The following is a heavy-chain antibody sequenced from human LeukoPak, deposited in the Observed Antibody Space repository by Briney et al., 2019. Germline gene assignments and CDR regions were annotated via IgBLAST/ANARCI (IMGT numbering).Heavy chain of an antibody. CDR1: GYTFTSYG. J-gene: IGHJ5*02. CDR3: AREVGSGWANWFDP. V-gene: IGHV1-18*01. Sequence: ASVKVSCKASGYTFTSYGISSVRQAPGQGLEWMRWISAYNGNTNYAQKLQGRVTMTTDTSTSTAYMELRSLRSDDTAVYYCAREVGSGWANWFDPWGQGTLVTVSS. CDR2: ISAYNGNT. D-gene: IGHD6-19*01.